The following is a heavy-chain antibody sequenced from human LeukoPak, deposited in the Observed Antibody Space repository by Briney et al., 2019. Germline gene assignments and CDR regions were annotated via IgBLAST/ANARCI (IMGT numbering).Heavy chain of an antibody. J-gene: IGHJ5*02. D-gene: IGHD3-9*01. CDR1: GYTFADYY. V-gene: IGHV1-2*02. Sequence: ASVKVSCKTSGYTFADYYIHWLRQAPGQGLEWMGWIYPKSGGTNSAQKFQGRVTMTRDTSISTAYMELSRLRFDDTAVYYCARVSTSGYRDWLDPWGQGTLVTVSS. CDR2: IYPKSGGT. CDR3: ARVSTSGYRDWLDP.